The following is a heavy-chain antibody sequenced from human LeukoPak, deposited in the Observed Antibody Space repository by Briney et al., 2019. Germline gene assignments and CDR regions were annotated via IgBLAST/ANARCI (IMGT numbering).Heavy chain of an antibody. CDR2: IYYSGST. V-gene: IGHV4-39*01. D-gene: IGHD3-22*01. Sequence: SETLSLTCTVSGGSISSSSYYWGWIRQPPGKGLEWIGSIYYSGSTHYNPSLKSRVTISVDTSKNQFSLKLSSVTAADTAVYYCARQEGSNDSSGYYYHYWGQGTLVTVSS. CDR3: ARQEGSNDSSGYYYHY. CDR1: GGSISSSSYY. J-gene: IGHJ4*02.